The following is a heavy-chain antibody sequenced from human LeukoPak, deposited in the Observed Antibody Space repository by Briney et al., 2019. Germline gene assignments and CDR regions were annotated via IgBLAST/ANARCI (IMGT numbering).Heavy chain of an antibody. Sequence: GRSLRLSCAASGFTFSNSGMHWVRQAPGKGLEWVAVISSDGSDKYYTDSLKGRFTISRDNSKSTLYLQMNSLRAEDTAVYYCAKGGRDYWYFDLWGRGTLVTASS. CDR3: AKGGRDYWYFDL. CDR1: GFTFSNSG. J-gene: IGHJ2*01. V-gene: IGHV3-30*18. CDR2: ISSDGSDK.